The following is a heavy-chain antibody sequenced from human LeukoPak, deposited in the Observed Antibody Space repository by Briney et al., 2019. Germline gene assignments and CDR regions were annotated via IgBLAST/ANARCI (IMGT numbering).Heavy chain of an antibody. V-gene: IGHV1-46*01. J-gene: IGHJ3*02. D-gene: IGHD3-3*01. CDR3: ARGVVPNDAFDI. Sequence: GASVKVSCKASGYTFTSYYMHWVRQAPGRGLEGMGIINPSGGSTSYAQKFQGRVTMTRDMSTSTAYMELRSLRSDDTAVYYCARGVVPNDAFDIRGQGTMVTVSS. CDR1: GYTFTSYY. CDR2: INPSGGST.